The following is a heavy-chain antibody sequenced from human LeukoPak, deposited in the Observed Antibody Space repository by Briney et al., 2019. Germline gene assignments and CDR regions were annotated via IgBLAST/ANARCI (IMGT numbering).Heavy chain of an antibody. Sequence: PSETLSLTCAVYGGSSSGYYWSWIRQPPGKGLEWIGEINHSGSTNYNPSLKSRVTISVDTSKNQFSLKLSSVTAADTAVYYCARNSRVFVASVYYYYYGMDVWGQGTTVTVSS. J-gene: IGHJ6*02. V-gene: IGHV4-34*01. CDR2: INHSGST. D-gene: IGHD2-21*01. CDR1: GGSSSGYY. CDR3: ARNSRVFVASVYYYYYGMDV.